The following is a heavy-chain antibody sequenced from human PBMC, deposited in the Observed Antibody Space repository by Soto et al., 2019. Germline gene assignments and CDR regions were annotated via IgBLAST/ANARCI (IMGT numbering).Heavy chain of an antibody. CDR3: AKLRADY. CDR1: CFTFSSYG. V-gene: IGHV3-30*18. J-gene: IGHJ4*02. CDR2: ISYDGSNK. Sequence: GGSLRLSCAASCFTFSSYGMHLVRQATGKGLEWVAVISYDGSNKYYADSVNGRFTISRDNSKNTLYLQMNSLRAEDTAVYYCAKLRADYWGQGTLVTVSS.